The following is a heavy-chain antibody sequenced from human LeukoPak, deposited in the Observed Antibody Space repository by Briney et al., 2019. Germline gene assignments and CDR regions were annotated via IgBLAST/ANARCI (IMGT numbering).Heavy chain of an antibody. Sequence: PGGSLRLSCAASEFSVGSNYITCVRHAPRKLLEWVSLISSGGSTYYANSLKARFTISRDNSKNTVYLQMNSLRAEDTAVYYCARDSSSSWYYYYYMDVWGKGTTVTVSS. J-gene: IGHJ6*03. CDR3: ARDSSSSWYYYYYMDV. CDR1: EFSVGSNY. V-gene: IGHV3-66*01. CDR2: ISSGGST. D-gene: IGHD6-6*01.